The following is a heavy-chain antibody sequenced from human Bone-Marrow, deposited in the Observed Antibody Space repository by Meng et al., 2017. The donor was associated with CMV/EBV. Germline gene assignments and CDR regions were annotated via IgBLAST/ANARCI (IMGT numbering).Heavy chain of an antibody. Sequence: YSFTSYWISWVRPMPGKGLEWMGRIDPSDSYTNYSPSFQGHVTISADKSISTAYLQWSSLKASDTAMYYCARVTCSSTSCTRNWFDPWGQGTLVTVSS. J-gene: IGHJ5*02. CDR2: IDPSDSYT. D-gene: IGHD2-2*01. CDR1: YSFTSYW. CDR3: ARVTCSSTSCTRNWFDP. V-gene: IGHV5-10-1*01.